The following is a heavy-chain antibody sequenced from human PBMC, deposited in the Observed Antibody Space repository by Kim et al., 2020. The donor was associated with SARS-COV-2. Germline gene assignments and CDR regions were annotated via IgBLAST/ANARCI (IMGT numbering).Heavy chain of an antibody. Sequence: DTVKGRFTIPRDNSNNTLYLQMNSLRAEDTAVYYCAGGYCSGGTCSSFDYWGQGTLVTVSS. CDR3: AGGYCSGGTCSSFDY. J-gene: IGHJ4*02. D-gene: IGHD2-15*01. V-gene: IGHV3-53*01.